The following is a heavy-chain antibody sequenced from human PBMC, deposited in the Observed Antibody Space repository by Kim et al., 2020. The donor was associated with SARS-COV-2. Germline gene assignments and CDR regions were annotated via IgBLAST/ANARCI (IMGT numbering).Heavy chain of an antibody. D-gene: IGHD6-19*01. J-gene: IGHJ6*02. V-gene: IGHV4-39*07. CDR2: IYYSGST. CDR3: ARVRVAGTDGMDV. CDR1: GGSISSSSYY. Sequence: SETLSLTCTVSGGSISSSSYYWGWIRQPPGKGLEWIGSIYYSGSTYYNPSLKSRVTISVDTSKNQFSLKLSSVTAADTAVYYCARVRVAGTDGMDVWGQGTTVTVSS.